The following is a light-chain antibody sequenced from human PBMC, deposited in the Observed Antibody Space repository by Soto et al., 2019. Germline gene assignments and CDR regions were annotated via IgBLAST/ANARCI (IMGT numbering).Light chain of an antibody. J-gene: IGKJ5*01. Sequence: ETVLTQSPGTLSLSPGERAILSCRGSQSVSSTYLAWYQQKPGQAPRLLIYGASSRATGIPDRFSGSGSGTDFTLTISRLEPEDFAVYYCLQYGSSPHTFGQGTRLEIK. CDR3: LQYGSSPHT. V-gene: IGKV3-20*01. CDR2: GAS. CDR1: QSVSSTY.